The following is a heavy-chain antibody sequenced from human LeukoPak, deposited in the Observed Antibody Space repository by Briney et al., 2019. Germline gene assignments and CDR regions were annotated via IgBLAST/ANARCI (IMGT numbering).Heavy chain of an antibody. Sequence: SVKVSCKASGGTFSSYAISWVRQAPGQGLAWMGGIIPIFGTANYAQKFQGRATITTDESTSTAHMELSSLGSEATPVYYCARVVVPAAMGNWFDPWGQGTLVTVSS. D-gene: IGHD2-2*01. V-gene: IGHV1-69*05. J-gene: IGHJ5*02. CDR2: IIPIFGTA. CDR1: GGTFSSYA. CDR3: ARVVVPAAMGNWFDP.